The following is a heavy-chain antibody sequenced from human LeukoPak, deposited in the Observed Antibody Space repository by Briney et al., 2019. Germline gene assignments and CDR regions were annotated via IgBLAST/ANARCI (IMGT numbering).Heavy chain of an antibody. D-gene: IGHD6-13*01. Sequence: ASVTVSCKASGYTFTSYYMHWVRQAPGQGLEWMGIINPSGGSTSYAQKFQGRVTMTRDTSTSTVYMELSSLRSEDTAVYYCARGPSLPGIAAAVDDYWGQGTLVTVSS. CDR2: INPSGGST. CDR1: GYTFTSYY. J-gene: IGHJ4*02. V-gene: IGHV1-46*01. CDR3: ARGPSLPGIAAAVDDY.